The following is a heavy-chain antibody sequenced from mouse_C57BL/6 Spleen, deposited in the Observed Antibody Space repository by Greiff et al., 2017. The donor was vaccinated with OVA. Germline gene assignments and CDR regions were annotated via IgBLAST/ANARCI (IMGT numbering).Heavy chain of an antibody. CDR3: ARSDDYDWDFDV. D-gene: IGHD2-4*01. CDR1: GYTFTSYW. V-gene: IGHV1-61*01. Sequence: QVQLQQPGAELVRPGSSVKLSCKASGYTFTSYWMDWVKQRPGQGLEWIGNIYPSDSETHYNQKFKDKATLTVDISSSTAYMQLSSLTSEDSAVYYCARSDDYDWDFDVWGTGTTVTVSS. J-gene: IGHJ1*03. CDR2: IYPSDSET.